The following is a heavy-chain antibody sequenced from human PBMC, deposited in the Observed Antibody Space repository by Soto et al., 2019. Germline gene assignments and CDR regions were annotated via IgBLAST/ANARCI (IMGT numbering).Heavy chain of an antibody. J-gene: IGHJ4*02. CDR3: AKVGTYDFWSGYSD. CDR2: ISGSGGST. V-gene: IGHV3-23*01. CDR1: GFTFSSYA. D-gene: IGHD3-3*01. Sequence: EVQLLESGGGLVQPGGSLRLSCAASGFTFSSYAMSWVRQAPGKGLEWVSAISGSGGSTYYADSVKGRFTISRDNSKNTLYLLMNSLRAEDTAVYYCAKVGTYDFWSGYSDWGQGTLVTVSS.